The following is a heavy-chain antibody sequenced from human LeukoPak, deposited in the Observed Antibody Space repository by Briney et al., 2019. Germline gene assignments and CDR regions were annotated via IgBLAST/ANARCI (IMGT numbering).Heavy chain of an antibody. CDR2: MSGSGDTT. CDR1: GFTFSSYA. D-gene: IGHD5-12*01. Sequence: GGSLRLSCTASGFTFSSYAMSWVRQAPGKGLEWVSIMSGSGDTTNHADSVKGRFTISRDNSKNTLYLQMNSLRAEDTAVYYCAKGYSGYEPHNWYGSSVEYYYYMDVWGTGTTVTVSS. J-gene: IGHJ6*03. CDR3: AKGYSGYEPHNWYGSSVEYYYYMDV. V-gene: IGHV3-23*01.